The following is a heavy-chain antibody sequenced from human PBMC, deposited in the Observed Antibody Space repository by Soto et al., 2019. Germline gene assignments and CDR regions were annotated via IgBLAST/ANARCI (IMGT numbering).Heavy chain of an antibody. CDR1: GFTFSSYS. V-gene: IGHV3-21*01. J-gene: IGHJ4*02. CDR2: ISSSSSYI. CDR3: ARANRYCSGGSCYDY. Sequence: GGSLRLSCAASGFTFSSYSMNWVRQAPGKGLEWVSSISSSSSYIYYADSVKGRFTISRDNAKNSLYLQMNSLRAEDTAVYYCARANRYCSGGSCYDYWGQGTLVTVSS. D-gene: IGHD2-15*01.